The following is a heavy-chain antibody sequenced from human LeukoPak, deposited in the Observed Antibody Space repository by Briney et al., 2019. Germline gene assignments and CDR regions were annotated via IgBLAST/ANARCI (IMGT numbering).Heavy chain of an antibody. Sequence: ASVTVSCTASGYTFTGYYMHWVRQAPGQGLEWMGWINPNSGGTNYAQKFQGRVTMTRDTSISTAYMELSRLRSDDTAVYYCARDRARGWLRFPLENWFDPWGQGTLVTVSS. D-gene: IGHD5-12*01. J-gene: IGHJ5*02. CDR1: GYTFTGYY. CDR2: INPNSGGT. V-gene: IGHV1-2*02. CDR3: ARDRARGWLRFPLENWFDP.